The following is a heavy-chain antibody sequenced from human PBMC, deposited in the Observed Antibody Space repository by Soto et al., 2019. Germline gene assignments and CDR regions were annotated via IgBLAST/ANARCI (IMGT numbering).Heavy chain of an antibody. CDR3: ASQKLDVPAFFDH. CDR1: GGSITAVNSC. J-gene: IGHJ4*02. V-gene: IGHV4-39*01. Sequence: SETLSLTCTVSGGSITAVNSCWSWIRQSPEKGLEWVGRISYSGTTYNNPSLKSRVTKSVDTSRNQFSLKLTSVTAADTAVYYCASQKLDVPAFFDHWGQGVLVTVSS. CDR2: ISYSGTT. D-gene: IGHD1-7*01.